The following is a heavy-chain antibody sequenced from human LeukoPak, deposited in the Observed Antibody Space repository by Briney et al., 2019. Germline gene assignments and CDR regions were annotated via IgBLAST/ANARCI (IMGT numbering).Heavy chain of an antibody. D-gene: IGHD1-20*01. CDR2: INPNSGGT. J-gene: IGHJ5*02. CDR3: ARERYNWNDVGNWFDP. Sequence: ASVKVPCKASGYTFTGYYMHWVRQAPGQGLECMGWINPNSGGTNYAQKFQGRVTMTRDMSTSTVYMELSSLRSEDTAVYYCARERYNWNDVGNWFDPWGQGTLVTVSS. CDR1: GYTFTGYY. V-gene: IGHV1-2*02.